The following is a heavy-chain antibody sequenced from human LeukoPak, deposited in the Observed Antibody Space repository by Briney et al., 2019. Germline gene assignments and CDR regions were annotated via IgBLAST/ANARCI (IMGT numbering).Heavy chain of an antibody. D-gene: IGHD6-13*01. CDR1: GGSFSGYY. CDR3: ARVCFIAARLYFYYYMDV. CDR2: INHSGST. V-gene: IGHV4-34*01. Sequence: SETLSLTCAVYGGSFSGYYWSWIRQPPGKGLEWIGEINHSGSTNYNPSLKSRVTISVDTSKNQFSLKLSSVTAADTAVYYCARVCFIAARLYFYYYMDVWGKGTTVTVSS. J-gene: IGHJ6*03.